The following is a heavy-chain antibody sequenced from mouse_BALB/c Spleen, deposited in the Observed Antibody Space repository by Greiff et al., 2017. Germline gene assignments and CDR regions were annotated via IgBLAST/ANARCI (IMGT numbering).Heavy chain of an antibody. CDR3: ARGDYGNPWFAY. Sequence: EVKLMESGGGLVKPGGSLKLSCAASGFTFSSYAMSWVRQTPEKRLEWVASISSGGSTYYPDSVKGRFTISRDNARNILYLQMSSLRSEDTAMYYCARGDYGNPWFAYWGQGTLVTVSA. V-gene: IGHV5-6-5*01. CDR1: GFTFSSYA. D-gene: IGHD2-1*01. CDR2: ISSGGST. J-gene: IGHJ3*01.